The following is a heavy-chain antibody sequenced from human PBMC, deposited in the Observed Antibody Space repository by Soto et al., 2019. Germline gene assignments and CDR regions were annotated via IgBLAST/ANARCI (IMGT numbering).Heavy chain of an antibody. Sequence: GGSLDLPCPASGFPFISSWRPWVRQAPGKGLCWVSRFNSDGSTPSYADSVKGRLTISRDNAKNTLYLQMNSLRAEDTAVYYCAREGVVIRYYYYYYGMDVWGQGTTVTVSS. CDR3: AREGVVIRYYYYYYGMDV. V-gene: IGHV3-74*01. J-gene: IGHJ6*02. D-gene: IGHD3-3*01. CDR1: GFPFISSW. CDR2: FNSDGSTP.